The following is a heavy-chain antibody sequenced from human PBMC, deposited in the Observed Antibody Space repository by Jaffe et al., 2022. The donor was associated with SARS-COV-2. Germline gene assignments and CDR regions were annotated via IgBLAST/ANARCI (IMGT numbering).Heavy chain of an antibody. Sequence: QVQVVESGGGLAKPGGSLRLSCAASGFTFRDYYMSWIRQAPGKGLEWVSSISFSGSTIYYADSVKGRFTISRDNARNSLFLQMNSLRAEDTAVYYCARDLRPNYATYEFGYWGQGTLVTVSS. D-gene: IGHD2-2*01. CDR3: ARDLRPNYATYEFGY. V-gene: IGHV3-11*01. CDR1: GFTFRDYY. J-gene: IGHJ4*02. CDR2: ISFSGSTI.